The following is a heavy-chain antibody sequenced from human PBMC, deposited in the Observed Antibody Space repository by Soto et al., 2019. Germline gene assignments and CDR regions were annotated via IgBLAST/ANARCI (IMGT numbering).Heavy chain of an antibody. CDR3: ARVRRELRAFDI. CDR2: MNPNSGNT. V-gene: IGHV1-8*01. Sequence: GASVKVSCKASGYTFTSYDMNWVRQATGQGLEWMGWMNPNSGNTGYAQKFQGRVTMTRNTSISTAYMELSSLRSEDTAVYYCARVRRELRAFDIWGQGTMVTV. J-gene: IGHJ3*02. D-gene: IGHD1-26*01. CDR1: GYTFTSYD.